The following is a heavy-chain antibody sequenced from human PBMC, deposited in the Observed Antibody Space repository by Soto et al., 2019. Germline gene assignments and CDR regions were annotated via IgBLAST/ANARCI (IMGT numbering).Heavy chain of an antibody. CDR2: IWYDGSNK. D-gene: IGHD1-26*01. CDR1: GFTLSNYG. J-gene: IGHJ4*02. V-gene: IGHV3-33*01. Sequence: QVQLVESGGGVVQPGRSLRLSCAVSGFTLSNYGMHWARQAPGKGLEWVAVIWYDGSNKYYADSVKGRFTISRDNSKNTLYRQMNSLRAEDTAVYYCARDLPGQYSGSYYDYWGQGTLVTVSS. CDR3: ARDLPGQYSGSYYDY.